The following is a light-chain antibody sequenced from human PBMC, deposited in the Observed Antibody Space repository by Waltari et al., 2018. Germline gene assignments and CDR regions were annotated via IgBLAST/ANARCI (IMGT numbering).Light chain of an antibody. CDR1: SCNFGGHT. CDR3: AASHDSLSGVV. J-gene: IGLJ2*01. Sequence: QAVLTQPPSASGTPGQRVTIPCSGRSCNFGGHTVAWYPQVPGAAPKPLIYIDNARPSRSPDPFPCSKSGHSAAPAITGPQAEDEALSYCAASHDSLSGVVFGGGTKLTVL. CDR2: IDN. V-gene: IGLV1-44*01.